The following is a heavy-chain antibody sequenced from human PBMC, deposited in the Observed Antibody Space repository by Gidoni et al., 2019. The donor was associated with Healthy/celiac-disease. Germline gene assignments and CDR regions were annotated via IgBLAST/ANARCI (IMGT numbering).Heavy chain of an antibody. V-gene: IGHV1-46*01. J-gene: IGHJ4*02. Sequence: QVQLVQSGAEVKKPGASVKVSCKASGYTFTSYYMHWVRQATGQGLEWRGIINPSGGSTSYAQKFQGRVTMTRDTSTSTVYMELSSLRSEDTTVYYCARDRRIAAAGTGEFDYWGQGTLVTVSS. CDR2: INPSGGST. CDR1: GYTFTSYY. D-gene: IGHD6-13*01. CDR3: ARDRRIAAAGTGEFDY.